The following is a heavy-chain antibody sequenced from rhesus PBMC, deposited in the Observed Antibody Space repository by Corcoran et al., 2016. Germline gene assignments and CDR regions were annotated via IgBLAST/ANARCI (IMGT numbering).Heavy chain of an antibody. CDR2: ISFDGSKQ. CDR3: ARNYGQDYYGLDS. J-gene: IGHJ6*01. Sequence: EVQLVESGGGLVQPGGSLRLSCAASGFTFSSYGMHWVRQGPGKGLEWVAVISFDGSKQYYADSLKDRLTISRDNSKNMLYLQMNNLKLEDTAVYYCARNYGQDYYGLDSWGQGVVVTVSS. D-gene: IGHD1-26*01. V-gene: IGHV3-54*02. CDR1: GFTFSSYG.